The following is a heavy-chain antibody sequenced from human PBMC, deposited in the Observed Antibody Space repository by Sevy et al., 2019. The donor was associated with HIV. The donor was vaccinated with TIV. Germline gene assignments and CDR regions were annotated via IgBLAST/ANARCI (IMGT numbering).Heavy chain of an antibody. CDR1: GYTFTSYG. CDR2: ISAYNGNT. D-gene: IGHD2-21*01. Sequence: ASVKVSCKASGYTFTSYGISWVRQAPGQGLEWMGWISAYNGNTNYAQRLQGRVTMTTDTSTSTAYMERRSLRSDDTAVYYCAGEWSYCGGDCYFLPSYYYYGMDVWGQGTTVTVSS. J-gene: IGHJ6*02. CDR3: AGEWSYCGGDCYFLPSYYYYGMDV. V-gene: IGHV1-18*01.